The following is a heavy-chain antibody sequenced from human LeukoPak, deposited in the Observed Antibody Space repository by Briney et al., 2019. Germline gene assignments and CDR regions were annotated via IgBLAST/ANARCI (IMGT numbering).Heavy chain of an antibody. CDR1: GGSISSGGYY. CDR2: IYYSGST. V-gene: IGHV4-31*03. D-gene: IGHD2-15*01. CDR3: ARDQCSGGSCYDY. J-gene: IGHJ4*02. Sequence: SETLSLTCTVSGGSISSGGYYRSWIRQHPGKGLEWIGYIYYSGSTYYNPSLKSRVTISVDTSKNQFSLKLSSVTAADTAVYYCARDQCSGGSCYDYWGQGTLVTVSS.